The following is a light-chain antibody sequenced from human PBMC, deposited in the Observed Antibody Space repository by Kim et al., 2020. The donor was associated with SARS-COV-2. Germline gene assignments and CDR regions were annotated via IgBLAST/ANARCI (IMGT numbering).Light chain of an antibody. V-gene: IGLV3-1*01. CDR2: QDS. J-gene: IGLJ2*01. Sequence: GSPGQTASITCSGDNLGDKYACWYQQRPGQSPFLVIYQDSKRPSGIPERFSGSNSGNTATLTISGTQAMDEADYYCQAWDSSTVVFGGGTRLTVL. CDR1: NLGDKY. CDR3: QAWDSSTVV.